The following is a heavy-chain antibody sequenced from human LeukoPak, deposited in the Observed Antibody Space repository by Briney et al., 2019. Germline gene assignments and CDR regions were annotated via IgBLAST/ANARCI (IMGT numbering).Heavy chain of an antibody. CDR2: IYHSGST. CDR1: GYSISSGYY. Sequence: PSETLSLTCTVSGYSISSGYYWGWIRQPPGKGLEWIGSIYHSGSTNYNPSLKSRVTISVDTSKNQFSLKLSSVTAADTAVYYCAREGGLRYPFRYWGQGTLVTVSS. V-gene: IGHV4-38-2*02. J-gene: IGHJ4*02. D-gene: IGHD3-9*01. CDR3: AREGGLRYPFRY.